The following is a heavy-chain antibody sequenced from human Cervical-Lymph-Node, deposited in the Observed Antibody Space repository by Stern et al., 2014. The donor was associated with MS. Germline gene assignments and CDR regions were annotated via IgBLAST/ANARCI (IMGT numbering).Heavy chain of an antibody. D-gene: IGHD1-1*01. V-gene: IGHV4-38-2*02. CDR1: GYSIRSGFY. CDR3: AKVSGFNWNDSDWFDP. Sequence: QLQLQESGPGLVKPSETLSLTCTVSGYSIRSGFYWGWIRQPPGKGLEWIGSVYHSGTTFYNPSLQSRVTISVDTSKNQLSLTLSSVTAAETAVYFCAKVSGFNWNDSDWFDPWGQGILVTV. CDR2: VYHSGTT. J-gene: IGHJ5*02.